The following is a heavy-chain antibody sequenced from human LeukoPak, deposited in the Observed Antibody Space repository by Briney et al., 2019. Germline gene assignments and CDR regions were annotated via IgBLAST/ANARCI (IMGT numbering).Heavy chain of an antibody. D-gene: IGHD3-3*01. V-gene: IGHV4-39*01. CDR1: AGSISSSSFY. Sequence: SETLSLTCTVSAGSISSSSFYWGWIRQPPGKGLEWIGNIYYSGKTYYNPSLKSRLTISVDTSKSQFSLKLSSVTAADTAVYYCARAKYYDFWSGYYNDAFDIWGQGTMVTVSS. J-gene: IGHJ3*02. CDR2: IYYSGKT. CDR3: ARAKYYDFWSGYYNDAFDI.